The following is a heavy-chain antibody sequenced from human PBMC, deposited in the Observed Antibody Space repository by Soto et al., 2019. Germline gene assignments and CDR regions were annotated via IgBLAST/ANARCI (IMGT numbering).Heavy chain of an antibody. V-gene: IGHV3-30*18. J-gene: IGHJ6*02. CDR2: ISYDGSNK. CDR1: GFTFSSYG. D-gene: IGHD6-13*01. CDR3: AKEGGIAAAGTPLYYYYGMDV. Sequence: GSLRLSCAASGFTFSSYGMHWVRQAPGKGLEWVAVISYDGSNKYYADSVKGRFTISRDNSKNTLYLQMNSLRAEDTAVYYCAKEGGIAAAGTPLYYYYGMDVWGQGTTVTVSS.